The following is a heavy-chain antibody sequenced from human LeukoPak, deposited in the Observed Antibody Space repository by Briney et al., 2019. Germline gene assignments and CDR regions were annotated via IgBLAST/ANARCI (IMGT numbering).Heavy chain of an antibody. CDR2: IHQSGTT. Sequence: SETLSLTCVVSGFSISSGYYWGWIRQPPGKGLECIGNIHQSGTTFYNSSLNSRVTMSIDTSKNQFSLKLSSVTAADTAVYYCAREVERRIVNWGQGTLVIVSS. CDR1: GFSISSGYY. D-gene: IGHD1-1*01. J-gene: IGHJ4*02. V-gene: IGHV4-38-2*02. CDR3: AREVERRIVN.